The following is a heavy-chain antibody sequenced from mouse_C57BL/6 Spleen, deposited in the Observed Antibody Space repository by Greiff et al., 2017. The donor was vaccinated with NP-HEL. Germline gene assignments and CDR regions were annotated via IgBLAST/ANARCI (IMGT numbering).Heavy chain of an antibody. V-gene: IGHV1-82*01. J-gene: IGHJ3*01. CDR2: IYPGDGDT. D-gene: IGHD1-1*01. CDR1: GYAFSSSW. Sequence: VKLMESGPELVKPGASVKISCKASGYAFSSSWMNWVKQRPGKGLEWIGRIYPGDGDTNYNGKFKGKATLTADKSSSTAYMQLSSLTSEDSAVYFCARVDYYGAYWGQGTLVTVSA. CDR3: ARVDYYGAY.